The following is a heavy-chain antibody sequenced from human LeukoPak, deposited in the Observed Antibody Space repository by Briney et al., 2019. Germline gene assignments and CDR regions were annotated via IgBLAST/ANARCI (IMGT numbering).Heavy chain of an antibody. CDR1: GISFSNAW. Sequence: GGSQRLSCAGSGISFSNAWMSWVRQAPGKGLEWVGRIKRKIDGETTDYAAPVKGRFTIARDDPENTLYLQMNSLKTEDTAVYYCTTDTPDSSGYCHDYWGQGTLVTVSS. CDR3: TTDTPDSSGYCHDY. J-gene: IGHJ4*02. D-gene: IGHD3-22*01. CDR2: IKRKIDGETT. V-gene: IGHV3-15*01.